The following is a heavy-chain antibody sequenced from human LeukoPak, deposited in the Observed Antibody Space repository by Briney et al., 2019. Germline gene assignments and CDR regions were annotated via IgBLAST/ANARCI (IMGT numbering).Heavy chain of an antibody. Sequence: LGGSLRLSCAASGFTFSSYSMNWVRQAPGKGLEWVAVISYDGSNKYYADSVKGRFTISRDNSKNTLYLQMNSLRAEDTAVYYCARGSNYDFWSPFDIWGQGTMVTVSS. CDR3: ARGSNYDFWSPFDI. V-gene: IGHV3-30*03. D-gene: IGHD3-3*01. CDR1: GFTFSSYS. J-gene: IGHJ3*02. CDR2: ISYDGSNK.